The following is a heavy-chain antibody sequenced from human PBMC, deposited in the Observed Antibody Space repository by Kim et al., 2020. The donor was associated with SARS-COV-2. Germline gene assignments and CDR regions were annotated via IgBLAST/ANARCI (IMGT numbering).Heavy chain of an antibody. D-gene: IGHD6-13*01. V-gene: IGHV3-23*03. Sequence: DSVKGRFTTSRDNSKNTLYLQMNSLRAEDTAVYYCAKDQGQQLVYWYFDLWGRGTLVTVSS. J-gene: IGHJ2*01. CDR3: AKDQGQQLVYWYFDL.